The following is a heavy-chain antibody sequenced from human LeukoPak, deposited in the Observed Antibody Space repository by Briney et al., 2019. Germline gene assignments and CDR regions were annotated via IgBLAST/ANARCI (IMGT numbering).Heavy chain of an antibody. D-gene: IGHD3-10*01. CDR1: GLTFTGYA. V-gene: IGHV3-30-3*01. J-gene: IGHJ4*02. CDR2: ISHDGTKK. Sequence: GGSLRLSCAASGLTFTGYAMHWVRQAPGKGLEWMAVISHDGTKKDYADSVKGRFTISRDSSNNALYLQMDSLRAEDTAAYYCARDRIYRGSGSCLDYWGQGTLVTVSS. CDR3: ARDRIYRGSGSCLDY.